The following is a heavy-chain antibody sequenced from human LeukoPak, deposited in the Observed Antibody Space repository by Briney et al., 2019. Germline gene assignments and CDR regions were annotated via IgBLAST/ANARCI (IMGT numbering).Heavy chain of an antibody. D-gene: IGHD5-24*01. CDR3: TSGSNRGGTDRS. Sequence: GGSLRLSCAASGFTFSSFTMNWVRQAPGKGLEWVSSISSGSSYIYYADSVKGRFTISRDNAKNSLYLQMNSLRAEDTAVYYCTSGSNRGGTDRSWGQGTLVTVSS. V-gene: IGHV3-21*01. CDR2: ISSGSSYI. CDR1: GFTFSSFT. J-gene: IGHJ4*02.